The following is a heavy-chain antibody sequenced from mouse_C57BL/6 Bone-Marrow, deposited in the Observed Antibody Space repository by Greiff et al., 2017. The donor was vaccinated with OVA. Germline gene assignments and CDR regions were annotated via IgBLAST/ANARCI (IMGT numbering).Heavy chain of an antibody. J-gene: IGHJ3*01. D-gene: IGHD1-1*01. Sequence: QVQLQQSGPGLVQPSQSLSITCTVSGFSLTSYGVHWVRQSPGKGLEWLGVIWSGGSTDYNAAFISRLSISKYNSKSQVFFKMNSLQADDTSIYYCARNWNYYGSSWFAYWGQGTLVTVSA. CDR2: IWSGGST. CDR1: GFSLTSYG. V-gene: IGHV2-2*01. CDR3: ARNWNYYGSSWFAY.